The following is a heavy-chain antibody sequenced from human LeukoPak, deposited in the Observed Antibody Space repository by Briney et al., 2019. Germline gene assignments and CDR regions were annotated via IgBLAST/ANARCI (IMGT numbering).Heavy chain of an antibody. CDR1: GFIFSSYW. J-gene: IGHJ4*02. V-gene: IGHV3-74*01. CDR2: INSDGSII. CDR3: ARDSGGYSYGYIGY. D-gene: IGHD5-18*01. Sequence: PGGSLRLSCAASGFIFSSYWMHWVRQAPGKGLVWVSRINSDGSIINYADSVKGRFTISRDNAKNSLYLQMNSLRAEDTAVYYCARDSGGYSYGYIGYWGQGTLVTVSS.